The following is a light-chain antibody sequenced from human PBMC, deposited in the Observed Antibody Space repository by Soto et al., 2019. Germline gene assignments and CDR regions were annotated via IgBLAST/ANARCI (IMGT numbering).Light chain of an antibody. Sequence: QSVLTQPPSVSGAPGQRVTISCTGSSSNIGAGYDVHWYQQLPGTAPKLLIYGNSNRPSGVPDRFSGSKSDNTASLTISGLQAEDEADYYCCSYAGSYTRVFGTGTKVTVL. V-gene: IGLV1-40*01. CDR1: SSNIGAGYD. J-gene: IGLJ1*01. CDR2: GNS. CDR3: CSYAGSYTRV.